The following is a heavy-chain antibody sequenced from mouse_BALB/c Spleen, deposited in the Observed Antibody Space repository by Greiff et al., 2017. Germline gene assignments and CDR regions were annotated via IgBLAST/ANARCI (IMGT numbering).Heavy chain of an antibody. D-gene: IGHD4-1*01. CDR3: ARRRTGWYFDV. V-gene: IGHV3-2*02. CDR1: GYSITSDYA. J-gene: IGHJ1*01. Sequence: EVKLQESGPGLVKPSQSLSLTCTVTGYSITSDYAWNWIRQFPGNKLEWMGYISYSGSTSYNPSLKSRISITRDTSKNQFFLQLNSVTTEDTATYYCARRRTGWYFDVWGAGTTVTVSS. CDR2: ISYSGST.